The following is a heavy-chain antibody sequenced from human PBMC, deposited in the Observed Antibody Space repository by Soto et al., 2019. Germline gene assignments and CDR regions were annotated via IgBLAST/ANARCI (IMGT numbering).Heavy chain of an antibody. CDR1: GYTFTSYG. J-gene: IGHJ4*02. CDR3: ARDNTIFGVVLKPLDY. V-gene: IGHV1-18*01. Sequence: ASVKVSCKASGYTFTSYGISWVRQAPGQGLEWMGWISAYNGNTNYAQKLQGRVTMTTDTSTSTAYMELRSLRSDDTAVYYCARDNTIFGVVLKPLDYWRQGTLVTVSS. D-gene: IGHD3-3*01. CDR2: ISAYNGNT.